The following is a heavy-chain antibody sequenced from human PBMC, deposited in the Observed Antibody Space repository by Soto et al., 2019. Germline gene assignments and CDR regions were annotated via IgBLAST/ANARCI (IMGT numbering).Heavy chain of an antibody. CDR3: ARARHGSSWPQFGY. J-gene: IGHJ4*02. V-gene: IGHV3-21*05. CDR2: ISSSSSYT. D-gene: IGHD6-13*01. Sequence: PGGSLRLSCAASGFTFSTYSMNWVRQAPGKGLEWASYISSSSSYTNYADSVKGRFTISRDNAKNSLYLQMNSLRAEDTAVYYCARARHGSSWPQFGYWGQGTLVTVSP. CDR1: GFTFSTYS.